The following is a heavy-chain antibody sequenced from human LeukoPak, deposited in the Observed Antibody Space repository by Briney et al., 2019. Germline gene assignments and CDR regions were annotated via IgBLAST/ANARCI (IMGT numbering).Heavy chain of an antibody. V-gene: IGHV1-69*05. CDR2: IIPIFGTA. J-gene: IGHJ4*02. Sequence: SVKVSCKAAGGTFSSYAISWVRQAPGQGLEWMGRIIPIFGTANYAQKFQGRVTITTDESTSTAYMELSSLRSEDTAVYYCASSLTYYYDSSGYSYWGQGTLVTVSS. D-gene: IGHD3-22*01. CDR1: GGTFSSYA. CDR3: ASSLTYYYDSSGYSY.